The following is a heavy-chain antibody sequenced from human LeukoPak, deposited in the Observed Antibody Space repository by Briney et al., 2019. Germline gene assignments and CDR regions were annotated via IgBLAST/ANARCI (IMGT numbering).Heavy chain of an antibody. V-gene: IGHV3-66*02. CDR1: GFTVSSSY. J-gene: IGHJ4*01. CDR2: IYSGGDT. Sequence: GGSLRLSCAASGFTVSSSYMSWVRQAPGKGLEWVSVIYSGGDTHYAGSVKGRFTISRDNSVNTLYLQMNSLRTEDTAVYYCARAFVTAAGFFDTWGQELWSPCPQ. CDR3: ARAFVTAAGFFDT. D-gene: IGHD6-13*01.